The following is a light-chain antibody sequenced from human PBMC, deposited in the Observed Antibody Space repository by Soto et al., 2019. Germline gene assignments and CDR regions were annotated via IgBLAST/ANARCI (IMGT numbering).Light chain of an antibody. J-gene: IGLJ2*01. CDR2: EVS. CDR1: SSDVGGYNY. V-gene: IGLV2-8*01. Sequence: QSALTQPPSASGSPGQSVTISCTGTSSDVGGYNYVSWYQQHPGKAPKLMIYEVSKRPSGVPDRFSGPKSGNTASRTVSGLQDEDEADYYCSSYAGSNNFVVFGGGTKLTVL. CDR3: SSYAGSNNFVV.